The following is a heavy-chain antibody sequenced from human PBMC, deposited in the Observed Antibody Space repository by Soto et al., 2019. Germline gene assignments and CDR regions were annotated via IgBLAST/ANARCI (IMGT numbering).Heavy chain of an antibody. J-gene: IGHJ4*02. CDR1: GDSITSGGYY. Sequence: QVQLQESGPRLVKPSQTLSLTCTVSGDSITSGGYYWSWIRQHPRKGLEWIGYIYHSGSTYYTPSLKSRVTMSIDTSKNQFSLNLSSVTVADTAVYYCANGDYWGQGVLVTVSS. CDR2: IYHSGST. V-gene: IGHV4-31*03. CDR3: ANGDY.